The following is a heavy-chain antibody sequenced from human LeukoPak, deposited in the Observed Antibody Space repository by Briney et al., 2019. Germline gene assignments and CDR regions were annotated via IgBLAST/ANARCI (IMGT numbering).Heavy chain of an antibody. CDR3: AKDKAAINSALDY. CDR2: IYSGGST. Sequence: GGSLRLSCAASGFTVSSNYMSWVRQAPGKGLEWVSVIYSGGSTYYADSVKGRFTISRDNSRNTLYLQMNSLRAEGTAVYYCAKDKAAINSALDYWGQGTLVTVSS. D-gene: IGHD6-25*01. J-gene: IGHJ4*02. CDR1: GFTVSSNY. V-gene: IGHV3-66*02.